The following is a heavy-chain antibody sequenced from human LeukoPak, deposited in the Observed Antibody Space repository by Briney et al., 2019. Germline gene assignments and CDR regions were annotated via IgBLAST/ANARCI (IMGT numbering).Heavy chain of an antibody. Sequence: SETLSLTCTVSGGSISSSSYYWGWIRQPPGKGLEWIVSIYYSGSSYYNPSLKSRVTISVDTSKNQFSLKLSSVTAADTAVYYCARQGSGWFGVLANGGQGTLVTVS. J-gene: IGHJ4*02. V-gene: IGHV4-39*01. CDR3: ARQGSGWFGVLAN. CDR1: GGSISSSSYY. CDR2: IYYSGSS. D-gene: IGHD6-19*01.